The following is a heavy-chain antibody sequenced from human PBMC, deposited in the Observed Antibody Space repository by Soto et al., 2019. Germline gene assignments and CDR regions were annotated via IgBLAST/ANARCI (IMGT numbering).Heavy chain of an antibody. CDR3: LVVVITRPFNY. V-gene: IGHV3-23*01. CDR2: XSGSAXST. D-gene: IGHD3-22*01. J-gene: IGHJ4*02. CDR1: GFTFSSYA. Sequence: XXSLRLSCAASGFTFSSYAMSWVRQAPGKGLEWLSNXSGSAXSTYHADSAKXXFTISTDXXKNKMYLQMNSLIPEDTAVFYCLVVVITRPFNYWGQGTLATAPS.